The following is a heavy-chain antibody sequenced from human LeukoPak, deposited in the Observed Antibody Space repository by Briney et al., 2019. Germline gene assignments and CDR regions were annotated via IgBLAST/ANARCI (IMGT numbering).Heavy chain of an antibody. J-gene: IGHJ4*02. CDR2: INPNSGGT. D-gene: IGHD6-19*01. CDR3: AQSSGWDSLKY. CDR1: GHTFTGYY. Sequence: RASVKVSFKASGHTFTGYYMHWVRQAPGQGLEWMGWINPNSGGTNHAQKFQGRVSMTRDTSISTAYMELSRLRSDDTAVYYCAQSSGWDSLKYWGQGTLVTVSS. V-gene: IGHV1-2*02.